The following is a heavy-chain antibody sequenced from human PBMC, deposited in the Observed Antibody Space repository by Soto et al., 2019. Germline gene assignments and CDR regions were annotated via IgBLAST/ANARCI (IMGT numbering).Heavy chain of an antibody. CDR3: TRDASRDSSARGWFDP. CDR2: ISSNSAYI. Sequence: AVGSTLVSRASAGGTFGSFTRNWVRQAPGKGLEWVSTISSNSAYIYYTDALRGRFTISRDNAKNSLHLQMNSLRAEDTAVYYCTRDASRDSSARGWFDPWGPGTLVTGSS. J-gene: IGHJ5*02. CDR1: GGTFGSFT. D-gene: IGHD6-13*01. V-gene: IGHV3-21*01.